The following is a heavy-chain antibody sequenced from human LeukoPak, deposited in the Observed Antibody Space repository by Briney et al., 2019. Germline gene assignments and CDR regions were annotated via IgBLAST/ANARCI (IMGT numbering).Heavy chain of an antibody. CDR3: ASFDYYDSSGYSGGSDY. D-gene: IGHD3-22*01. J-gene: IGHJ4*02. CDR1: GDSISSHY. Sequence: SETLSLTCTVSGDSISSHYWSWIRQPPGKGLEWIEYIYDSGSTNSNPSLKSRVTISVDTSKNQFSLKLSSVTAADTAVYYCASFDYYDSSGYSGGSDYWGQGTLVTVSS. V-gene: IGHV4-59*11. CDR2: IYDSGST.